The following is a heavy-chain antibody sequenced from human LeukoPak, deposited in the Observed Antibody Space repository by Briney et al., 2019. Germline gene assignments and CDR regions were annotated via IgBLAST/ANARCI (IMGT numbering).Heavy chain of an antibody. CDR1: GYTFTSYD. D-gene: IGHD6-19*01. CDR3: ARKSGSGWYWGGDNYYYMDV. V-gene: IGHV1-8*01. J-gene: IGHJ6*03. Sequence: ASVKVSCKASGYTFTSYDINWVRQATGQGLEWMGWMNPNSGNTGYAQKFQGRVTMTRNTSISTAYMELSSLRSEDTAVYYCARKSGSGWYWGGDNYYYMDVWGKGTTVTISS. CDR2: MNPNSGNT.